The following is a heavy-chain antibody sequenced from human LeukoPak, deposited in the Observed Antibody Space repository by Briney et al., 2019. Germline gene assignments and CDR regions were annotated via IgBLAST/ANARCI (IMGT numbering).Heavy chain of an antibody. J-gene: IGHJ4*02. Sequence: SETLSLTCTVSGGSISSYYWTWIRQPPGKGLEWIGYVHYSGTTNYSPSLERRLTISVDTSKNQFSLKLSSVTAADTAVYYCARGLYRYGRSTFDYWGQGTLVTVSS. CDR1: GGSISSYY. CDR2: VHYSGTT. CDR3: ARGLYRYGRSTFDY. D-gene: IGHD2-2*02. V-gene: IGHV4-59*08.